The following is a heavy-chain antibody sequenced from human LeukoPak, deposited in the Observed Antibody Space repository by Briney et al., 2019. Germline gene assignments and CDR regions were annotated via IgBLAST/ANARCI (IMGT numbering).Heavy chain of an antibody. V-gene: IGHV3-53*01. J-gene: IGHJ3*02. D-gene: IGHD3-22*01. CDR1: GFTVSSNY. CDR3: ASRNYYDSSGYFDAFDI. CDR2: IYSGGST. Sequence: PGGSLRLSCAASGFTVSSNYMSWVRQAPGKGLEWVSVIYSGGSTYYGDSVKGRFTISRDNSKNTLYLQMNSLRAEDTAVYYCASRNYYDSSGYFDAFDIWGQGTMVTVSS.